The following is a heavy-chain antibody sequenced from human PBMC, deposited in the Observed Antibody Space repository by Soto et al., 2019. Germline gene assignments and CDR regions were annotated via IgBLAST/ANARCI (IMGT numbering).Heavy chain of an antibody. CDR1: GGFVSSGSYY. V-gene: IGHV4-34*01. Sequence: QVQLQQWGAGLLKPSETLSLTCAVYGGFVSSGSYYWSWIRQPPGKGLEWIGEMSHSGGTHFNPSLNRRVNISVDTSKNQCSLKMGSVTAADTALYYCARVERGTATCVVDAFDIWGPGTMVTVFS. CDR2: MSHSGGT. J-gene: IGHJ3*02. D-gene: IGHD2-21*02. CDR3: ARVERGTATCVVDAFDI.